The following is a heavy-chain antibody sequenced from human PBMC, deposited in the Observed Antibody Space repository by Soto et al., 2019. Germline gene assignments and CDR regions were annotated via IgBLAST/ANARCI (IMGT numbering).Heavy chain of an antibody. CDR3: ARRWGEGRVDY. D-gene: IGHD3-10*01. Sequence: QVQLQELGPGLVKPSGTLSLTCAVSGGSISSSNWWSWVRQPPGKGLEWIGEIYHSGNTNYNPSLKRRVTMAVDKSRNQIALKLSSVTAADPAVYYCARRWGEGRVDYWGQGTLVTVSS. CDR1: GGSISSSNW. V-gene: IGHV4-4*02. CDR2: IYHSGNT. J-gene: IGHJ4*02.